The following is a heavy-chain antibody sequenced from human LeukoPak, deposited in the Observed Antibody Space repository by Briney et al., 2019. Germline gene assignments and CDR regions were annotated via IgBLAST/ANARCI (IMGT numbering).Heavy chain of an antibody. V-gene: IGHV1-46*01. D-gene: IGHD5-24*01. CDR1: GYTFTSYY. Sequence: ASVKVSCKASGYTFTSYYMHWVRQAPGQGLEWMGIINPSGGTTTYAQKFQGRVTMTRDTSTSTVYMELSSLRSEDTAVYYCARSPLEMATTPDYWGQGTLVTVSS. J-gene: IGHJ4*02. CDR3: ARSPLEMATTPDY. CDR2: INPSGGTT.